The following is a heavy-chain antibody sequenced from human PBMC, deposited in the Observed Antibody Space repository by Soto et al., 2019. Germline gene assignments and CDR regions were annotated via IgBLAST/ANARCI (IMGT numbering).Heavy chain of an antibody. CDR2: VHHTKGA. V-gene: IGHV4-4*02. J-gene: IGHJ5*02. CDR1: DKSISKDIW. D-gene: IGHD2-8*01. CDR3: ARDREDIVLMVYAIGWFDP. Sequence: PSETLSLTCVVSDKSISKDIWWNWVRQPPGQGLEWIGEVHHTKGALYNPALRSRVTVSADLFNSKIFLEVHSLGAADTAVYYCARDREDIVLMVYAIGWFDPWGQGTLVTVSS.